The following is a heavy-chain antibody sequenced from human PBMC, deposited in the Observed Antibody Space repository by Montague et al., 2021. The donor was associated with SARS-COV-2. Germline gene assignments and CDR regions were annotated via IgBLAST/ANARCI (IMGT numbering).Heavy chain of an antibody. Sequence: SLRLSCAASGFTFSSYGMHWVRQAPSKGLEWVAVIWYDGSNKYYADSVKGRFTISRDNSKNTLHLQMNGLRAEDTAVYYCASDYGDYQNYYYYYGMDVWGQGTTVTVSS. CDR1: GFTFSSYG. D-gene: IGHD4-17*01. J-gene: IGHJ6*02. CDR3: ASDYGDYQNYYYYYGMDV. CDR2: IWYDGSNK. V-gene: IGHV3-33*01.